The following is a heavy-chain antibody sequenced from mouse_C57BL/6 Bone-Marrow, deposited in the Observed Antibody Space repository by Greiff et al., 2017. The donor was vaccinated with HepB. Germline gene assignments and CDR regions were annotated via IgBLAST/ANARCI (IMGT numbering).Heavy chain of an antibody. D-gene: IGHD2-1*01. J-gene: IGHJ1*03. CDR1: GYSFTGYF. V-gene: IGHV1-20*01. Sequence: EVKLQQSGPELVKPGDSVKISCKASGYSFTGYFMNWVMQSHGKSLEWIGRINPYNGDTFYNQKFKGKATLTVDKSSSTAHMELRSLTSEDSAVYYCARRRTPMGYGNYWYFDVWGTGTTVTVSS. CDR3: ARRRTPMGYGNYWYFDV. CDR2: INPYNGDT.